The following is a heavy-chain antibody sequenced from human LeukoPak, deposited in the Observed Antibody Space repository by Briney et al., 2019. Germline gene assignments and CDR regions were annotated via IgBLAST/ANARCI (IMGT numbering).Heavy chain of an antibody. J-gene: IGHJ6*03. V-gene: IGHV4-39*01. CDR2: IYYSGST. Sequence: PSETLSLTCTVFGDSISSRFYYWGWIRQPPGKGLEWIGSIYYSGSTYYNPSLKSRVIISVDTSNNQFSLKLSSVTAADTAVYYCARTSADSSYTMDVWGTGTAVTVSS. CDR1: GDSISSRFYY. CDR3: ARTSADSSYTMDV. D-gene: IGHD2-15*01.